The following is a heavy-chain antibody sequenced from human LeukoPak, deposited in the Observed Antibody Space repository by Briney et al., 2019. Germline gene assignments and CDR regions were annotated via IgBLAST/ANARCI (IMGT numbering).Heavy chain of an antibody. Sequence: SETLSLTCTVSGGSISSSSYYWGWIRQPPGQGLEWIGSIYYSGSTYYNPSLKSRVTITVDTSKNQFSLKLSSVTAADTAVYYCARHEARAAAMVDYWGQGTLVTVSS. CDR1: GGSISSSSYY. D-gene: IGHD2-2*01. V-gene: IGHV4-39*01. CDR3: ARHEARAAAMVDY. J-gene: IGHJ4*02. CDR2: IYYSGST.